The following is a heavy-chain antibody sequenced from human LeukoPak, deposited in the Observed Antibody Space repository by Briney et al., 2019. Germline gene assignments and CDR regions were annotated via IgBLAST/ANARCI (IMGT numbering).Heavy chain of an antibody. CDR2: IYTSGST. D-gene: IGHD6-25*01. Sequence: SETLSLTCTVSGGSVSSGSYYWSWIRQPAGKGLEGIGRIYTSGSTDYNPSLKSRVTISIDTAKNPFALRLSSVTAADTAVYYCARLSSDGATYFDYWGQGPLVTVSS. CDR3: ARLSSDGATYFDY. J-gene: IGHJ4*02. V-gene: IGHV4-61*02. CDR1: GGSVSSGSYY.